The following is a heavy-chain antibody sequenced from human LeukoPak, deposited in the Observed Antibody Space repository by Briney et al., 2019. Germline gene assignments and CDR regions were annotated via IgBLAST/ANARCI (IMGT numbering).Heavy chain of an antibody. D-gene: IGHD6-19*01. Sequence: SETLSLTCTVSGGSISSNNYYWGWIRQPPGKGLEWIGSIYYSRNTYYNPSLKSRVTISVDTSKNQFSLKLSSVTAADTALYYCARQSSGWRFYFDYWGQGTLVTVSS. V-gene: IGHV4-39*01. CDR2: IYYSRNT. CDR3: ARQSSGWRFYFDY. J-gene: IGHJ4*02. CDR1: GGSISSNNYY.